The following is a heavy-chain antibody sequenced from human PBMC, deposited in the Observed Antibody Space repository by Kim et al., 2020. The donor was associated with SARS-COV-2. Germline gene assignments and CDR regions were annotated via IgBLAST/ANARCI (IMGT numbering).Heavy chain of an antibody. CDR3: ARSGNGYNAFGI. CDR2: ISTRGESI. V-gene: IGHV3-11*01. Sequence: GGSLRLSCAASGLSFSDSYMNWVRQAPGKGLEWLSFISTRGESIFYADSVEGRLTISRDNAKNSLYLQMNYLRDEDTAVYYCARSGNGYNAFGIWGQG. J-gene: IGHJ4*02. CDR1: GLSFSDSY. D-gene: IGHD5-12*01.